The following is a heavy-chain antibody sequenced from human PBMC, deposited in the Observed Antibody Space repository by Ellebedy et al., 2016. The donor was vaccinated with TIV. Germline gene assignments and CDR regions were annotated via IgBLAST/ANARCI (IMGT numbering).Heavy chain of an antibody. Sequence: AASVKVSCKASGYTFTSYGISWVRQAPGQGLEWMGWISAYNGNTNYAQKLQGRVTMTTDTSTSTAYMELRSLRSDDTAVYYCARDLEMANGGGDFDYWGQGTLVTVSS. V-gene: IGHV1-18*01. CDR1: GYTFTSYG. J-gene: IGHJ4*02. D-gene: IGHD5-24*01. CDR3: ARDLEMANGGGDFDY. CDR2: ISAYNGNT.